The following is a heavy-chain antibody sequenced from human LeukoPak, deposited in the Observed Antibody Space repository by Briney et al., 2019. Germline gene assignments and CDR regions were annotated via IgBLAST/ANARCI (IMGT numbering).Heavy chain of an antibody. CDR2: IYYSGYT. D-gene: IGHD6-25*01. J-gene: IGHJ4*02. Sequence: PSETLSLTCTVSGGSISSYYWSWIRQPPGKGLEWIGCIYYSGYTNYKSSLKSRVTISVDTSKNQFSLKLSSVTAADTAVYYCARSSGWHLLLLDYWGQGTLVTVSS. CDR3: ARSSGWHLLLLDY. CDR1: GGSISSYY. V-gene: IGHV4-59*08.